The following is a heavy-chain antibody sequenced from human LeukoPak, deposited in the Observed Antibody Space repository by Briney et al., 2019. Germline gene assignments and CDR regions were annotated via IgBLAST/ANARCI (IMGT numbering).Heavy chain of an antibody. CDR2: IYSGGST. CDR3: ARDPRRDTYYYYGMDV. D-gene: IGHD5-18*01. Sequence: GGSLRLSCAASGFTVSSNYMSWVRQAPGKGLVWVSVIYSGGSTYYADSVKGRFTISRDNSKNTLYLQMNSLRAEDTAVYYCARDPRRDTYYYYGMDVWGQGTTVTVSS. J-gene: IGHJ6*02. V-gene: IGHV3-66*02. CDR1: GFTVSSNY.